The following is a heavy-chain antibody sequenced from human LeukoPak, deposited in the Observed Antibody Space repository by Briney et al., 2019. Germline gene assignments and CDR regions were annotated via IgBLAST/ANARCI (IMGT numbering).Heavy chain of an antibody. CDR2: IYSGGST. D-gene: IGHD2-2*01. J-gene: IGHJ3*02. V-gene: IGHV3-66*01. CDR3: AREHCSSTSCYSWGAFDI. Sequence: GGSLRLSCAASGFTVSSNYMSWVRQAPGKGLEWVSVIYSGGSTYYADSVKGRFTISRDNSKNTLYLQMNSLRAEDTAVYYCAREHCSSTSCYSWGAFDIWGQGTMVTASS. CDR1: GFTVSSNY.